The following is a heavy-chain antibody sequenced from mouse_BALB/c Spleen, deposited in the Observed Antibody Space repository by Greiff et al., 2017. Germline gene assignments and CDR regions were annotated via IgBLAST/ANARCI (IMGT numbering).Heavy chain of an antibody. CDR2: IWSGGST. CDR3: ATTRRGYAMDY. V-gene: IGHV2-2*02. J-gene: IGHJ4*01. CDR1: GFSLTSYG. Sequence: VQLVESGPGLVQPSQSLSITCTVSGFSLTSYGVHWVRQSPGKGLEWLEVIWSGGSTDYNAAFISRLSISKDNSKSQVFFKMNSLQANDTAIYYCATTRRGYAMDYWGQGTSVTVSS.